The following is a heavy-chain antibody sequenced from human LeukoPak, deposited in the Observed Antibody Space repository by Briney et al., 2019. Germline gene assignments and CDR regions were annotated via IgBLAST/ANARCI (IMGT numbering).Heavy chain of an antibody. CDR3: ASNNDFWSGYYPY. Sequence: ASVKVSCKASGYTFTGYYMHWVRQAPGQGLEWMGWINPNSGGTNYAQKFQGRVTMTRDTSISTAYMELSRLRSDDTAVYYCASNNDFWSGYYPYWGQGTLVTVSS. CDR1: GYTFTGYY. CDR2: INPNSGGT. D-gene: IGHD3-3*01. J-gene: IGHJ4*02. V-gene: IGHV1-2*02.